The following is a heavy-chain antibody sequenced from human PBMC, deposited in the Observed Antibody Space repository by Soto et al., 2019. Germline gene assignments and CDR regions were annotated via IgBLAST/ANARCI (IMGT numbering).Heavy chain of an antibody. CDR3: TRIRTSGTGDAFDI. CDR2: VSEDGTYK. Sequence: QVQLVESGGGVVQPGRSLRLSCAASGFTFSNYRVHWVRQAPGKGLEWVAIVSEDGTYKYYADSVKGRFTISRDNSKNTLYLQMDSLRVEDTAIYYCTRIRTSGTGDAFDIWGQGTMVIVSS. V-gene: IGHV3-30-3*01. D-gene: IGHD1-1*01. CDR1: GFTFSNYR. J-gene: IGHJ3*02.